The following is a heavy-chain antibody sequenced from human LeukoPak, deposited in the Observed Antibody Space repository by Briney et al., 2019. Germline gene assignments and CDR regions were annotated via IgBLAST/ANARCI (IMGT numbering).Heavy chain of an antibody. CDR3: ARDRTYSSGWYNYYYYGMDV. J-gene: IGHJ6*02. CDR1: GFTFSSYE. D-gene: IGHD6-19*01. CDR2: ISSSGSTI. Sequence: GGSLRLSCAASGFTFSSYEMIWVRQAPGKGLEWVSYISSSGSTIYYADSVKGRFTISRDNAKNSLYLQMNSLRAEDTAVYYCARDRTYSSGWYNYYYYGMDVWGQGTTVTVSS. V-gene: IGHV3-48*03.